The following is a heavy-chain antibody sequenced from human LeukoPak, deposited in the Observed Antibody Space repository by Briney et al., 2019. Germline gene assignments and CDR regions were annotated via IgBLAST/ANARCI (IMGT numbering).Heavy chain of an antibody. CDR2: ISSSSSYT. V-gene: IGHV3-11*03. Sequence: GGSLRLSCAASGFTFSSYWMSWIRQAPGKGLEWVSYISSSSSYTNYADSVKGRFTISRDNAKNSLYLQMNSLRVEDTAVYYCAKMKVGGPPLTTRTYGMDVWGQGTTVTVSS. CDR3: AKMKVGGPPLTTRTYGMDV. J-gene: IGHJ6*02. D-gene: IGHD2-15*01. CDR1: GFTFSSYW.